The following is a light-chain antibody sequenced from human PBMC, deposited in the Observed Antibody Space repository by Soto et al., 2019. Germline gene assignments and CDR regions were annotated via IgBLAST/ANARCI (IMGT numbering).Light chain of an antibody. CDR1: SSDVGNYNL. CDR3: SSYVGSSTLL. Sequence: QSALTQPASVSGSPGQSITISCTGTSSDVGNYNLVSWYQQHPGKAPKLMIYEGSKRPSGVSNRFSGYKSGNTASLTISGLQAEDEADYYCSSYVGSSTLLFGGGTKLTVL. CDR2: EGS. V-gene: IGLV2-23*01. J-gene: IGLJ2*01.